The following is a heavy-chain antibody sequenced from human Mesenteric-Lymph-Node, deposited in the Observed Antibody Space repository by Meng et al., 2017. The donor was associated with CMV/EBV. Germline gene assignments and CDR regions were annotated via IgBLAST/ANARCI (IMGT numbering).Heavy chain of an antibody. CDR2: IRFDGSHK. D-gene: IGHD2-21*02. V-gene: IGHV3-30*02. J-gene: IGHJ6*02. Sequence: GGSLRLSCAASGFTFSGYGMHWVRQAPGKGLEWVSFIRFDGSHKYYVDSVKGRFTISRDNSKNTVYMQMNRLRPDDTAVYFCAKDLLWATVVTDYYEDYTMDVWGQGITVTVSS. CDR3: AKDLLWATVVTDYYEDYTMDV. CDR1: GFTFSGYG.